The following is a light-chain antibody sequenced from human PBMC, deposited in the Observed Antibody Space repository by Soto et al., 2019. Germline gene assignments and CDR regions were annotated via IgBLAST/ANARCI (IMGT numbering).Light chain of an antibody. CDR2: GAS. CDR3: QQYNNWRT. V-gene: IGKV3-15*01. J-gene: IGKJ1*01. CDR1: QSVSSN. Sequence: EIVMTQSPATLSVSPGERATISCRASQSVSSNLAWYQQKPGQTPRLLIYGASTRATGFPARFSGSGSGTEFILTFSSLQSEDFAVYYCQQYNNWRTFGQGTKVDIK.